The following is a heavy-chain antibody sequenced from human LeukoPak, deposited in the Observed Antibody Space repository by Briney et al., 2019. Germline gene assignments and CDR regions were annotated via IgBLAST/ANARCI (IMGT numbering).Heavy chain of an antibody. J-gene: IGHJ4*02. V-gene: IGHV3-21*01. CDR3: AGATEKDY. CDR1: GFTFSRYS. D-gene: IGHD1-14*01. CDR2: ISTYI. Sequence: KSGGSLRLSCAASGFTFSRYSMNWVRQAPGKGLEWVSSISTYISYADSVMGRFTISRDNAKNSLHLQMNSLRVEDTAVYYCAGATEKDYWGQGTLVTVSS.